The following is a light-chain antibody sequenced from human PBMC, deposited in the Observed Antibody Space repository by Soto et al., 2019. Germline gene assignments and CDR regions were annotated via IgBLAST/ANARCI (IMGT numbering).Light chain of an antibody. CDR3: GSYTSSRTYV. CDR2: DVS. J-gene: IGLJ1*01. Sequence: QSVLTQPASVSGFPGQSITISCTGTSSDVGNYNSVSWYQQRPGKAPKFMISDVSDRPAGVSNRFSGSKSGSTATPTISSLQAEDEADYYCGSYTSSRTYVFGTGTKVTVL. V-gene: IGLV2-14*01. CDR1: SSDVGNYNS.